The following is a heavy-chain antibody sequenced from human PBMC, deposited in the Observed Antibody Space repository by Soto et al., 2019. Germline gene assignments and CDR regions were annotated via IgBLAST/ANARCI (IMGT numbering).Heavy chain of an antibody. CDR1: GFTFSSYA. D-gene: IGHD3-3*01. Sequence: PGGSLRFSCAASGFTFSSYAMSWVRQAPGKGLEWVSAISGSGGSTYYADSVKGRFTISRDNSKNTLYLQMNSLRAEDTAVYYCAKTPGYDFRPAYYFDYWGQGTLVTVSS. V-gene: IGHV3-23*01. J-gene: IGHJ4*02. CDR3: AKTPGYDFRPAYYFDY. CDR2: ISGSGGST.